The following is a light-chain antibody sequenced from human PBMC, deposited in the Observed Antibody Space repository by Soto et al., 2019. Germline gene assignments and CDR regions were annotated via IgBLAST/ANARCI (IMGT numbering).Light chain of an antibody. CDR3: QQYESFPYT. CDR1: QDIRSH. CDR2: DAS. J-gene: IGKJ2*01. V-gene: IGKV1-33*01. Sequence: DIQMTQSPSSLSASVGDRVTITCQASQDIRSHLSWYQQKPGKAPKLLIKDASDLHTGVPSRFSGSRSGTDFSFTIASLHPEDIATYYCQQYESFPYTFGQGTKVEIK.